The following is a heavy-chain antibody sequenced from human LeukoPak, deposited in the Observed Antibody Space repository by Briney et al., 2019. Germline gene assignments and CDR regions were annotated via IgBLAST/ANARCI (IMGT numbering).Heavy chain of an antibody. CDR3: ARGPALDTAYGMDV. CDR1: GFTFSDYY. D-gene: IGHD5-18*01. V-gene: IGHV4-59*01. CDR2: IYYSGST. J-gene: IGHJ6*02. Sequence: GSLRLSCAASGFTFSDYYMAWIRQPPGKGLEWIGYIYYSGSTNYNPSLKSRVTISVDTSKNQFSLKLSSVTAADTAVYYCARGPALDTAYGMDVWGQGTTVTVSS.